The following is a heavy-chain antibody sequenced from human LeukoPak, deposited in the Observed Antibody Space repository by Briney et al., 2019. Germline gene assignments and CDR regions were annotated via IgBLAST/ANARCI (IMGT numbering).Heavy chain of an antibody. J-gene: IGHJ4*02. Sequence: PGGSLRLSCAASGFTFSSYEMNWVRQAPGKGLEWVSYISSSGSIIYYADSVKGRLTISRDNAKNSLYLQMNSLRAEDTAVYYCARDNLAVAVGFDYWGQGTLVTVSS. D-gene: IGHD6-19*01. CDR1: GFTFSSYE. CDR2: ISSSGSII. V-gene: IGHV3-48*03. CDR3: ARDNLAVAVGFDY.